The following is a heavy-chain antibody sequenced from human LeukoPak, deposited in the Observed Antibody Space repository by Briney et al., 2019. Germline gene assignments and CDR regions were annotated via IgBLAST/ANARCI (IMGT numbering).Heavy chain of an antibody. D-gene: IGHD3-22*01. CDR2: ISSSGSTI. V-gene: IGHV3-11*01. Sequence: GGSLRLSCAASGFTFSDYYMSWIRQAPGKGLEWVSYISSSGSTIYYADSVKGRFTISRDNAKNSLYLQMNSLRAEDTAVYYCARRTRYDSSGFAFDIWGQGTMVTVSS. J-gene: IGHJ3*02. CDR3: ARRTRYDSSGFAFDI. CDR1: GFTFSDYY.